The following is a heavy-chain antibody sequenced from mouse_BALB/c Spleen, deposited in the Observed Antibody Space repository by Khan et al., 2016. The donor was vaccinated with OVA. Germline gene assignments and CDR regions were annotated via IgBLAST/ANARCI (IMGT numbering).Heavy chain of an antibody. CDR1: GYTITSDYA. Sequence: VQLKESGPGLVKLSQSLSLTCTVTGYTITSDYAWNWIRQFPGNKLEWMGYISYSGNTKYNPSLKSRISVTRDTSKNQIFLQLNSVTAEDTATYYWARVYGGDFDYWGQGTTLTVSS. CDR3: ARVYGGDFDY. V-gene: IGHV3-2*02. J-gene: IGHJ2*01. CDR2: ISYSGNT. D-gene: IGHD2-10*02.